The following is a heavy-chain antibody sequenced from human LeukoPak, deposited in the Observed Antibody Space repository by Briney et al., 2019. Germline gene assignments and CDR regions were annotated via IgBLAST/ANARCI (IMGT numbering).Heavy chain of an antibody. J-gene: IGHJ4*02. V-gene: IGHV3-21*01. Sequence: GGSLRLSCAASGFTFSSYSMNWVRQAPGKGLEWVSSISSSSSYIYYADSVKGRFTISRDNAKNSLYLQMNSLRAEDTAVYYRASSDFWSGYYDYCGQGTLVTVSS. D-gene: IGHD3-3*01. CDR3: ASSDFWSGYYDY. CDR2: ISSSSSYI. CDR1: GFTFSSYS.